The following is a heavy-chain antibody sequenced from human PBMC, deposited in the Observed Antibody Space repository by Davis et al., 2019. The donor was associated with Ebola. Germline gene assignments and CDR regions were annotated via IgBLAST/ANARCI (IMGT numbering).Heavy chain of an antibody. J-gene: IGHJ4*02. CDR1: GFTFSSYA. CDR2: ISYDGSNK. CDR3: ARVNDLGDPDY. D-gene: IGHD3-16*01. V-gene: IGHV3-30-3*01. Sequence: GESLKISCAASGFTFSSYAMHWVRQAPGKGLEWVAVISYDGSNKYYADSVKGRFTISRDNAKSTLYLQMNSLRVEDTAVYYCARVNDLGDPDYWGQGTLVTVSS.